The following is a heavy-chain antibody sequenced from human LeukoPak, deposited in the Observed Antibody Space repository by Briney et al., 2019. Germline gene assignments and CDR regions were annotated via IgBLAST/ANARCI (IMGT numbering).Heavy chain of an antibody. CDR3: ASPFWSGYSYGMDV. V-gene: IGHV3-53*01. CDR1: GFTVSSKY. Sequence: GGSLRLSCAASGFTVSSKYMSWVRQAPGKGLEWVSTLYSNGNTYYADSVKGRFTISRDNSKNTLSLQMNSLRAEDTAVYYCASPFWSGYSYGMDVWGQGTTVTVSS. CDR2: LYSNGNT. J-gene: IGHJ6*02. D-gene: IGHD3-3*01.